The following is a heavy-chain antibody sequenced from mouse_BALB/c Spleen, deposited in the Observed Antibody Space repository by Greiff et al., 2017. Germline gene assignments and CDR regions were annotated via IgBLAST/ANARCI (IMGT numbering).Heavy chain of an antibody. Sequence: VQLQESGPGLVQPSQSLSITCTVSGFSLTSYGVHWVRQSPGKGLEWLGVIWSGGSTDYNAAFISRLSISKDNSKSQVFFKMNSLQANDTAIYYCARNRITTAPFAFAYWGQGALVTVSA. CDR3: ARNRITTAPFAFAY. CDR2: IWSGGST. V-gene: IGHV2-2*02. D-gene: IGHD1-2*01. J-gene: IGHJ3*01. CDR1: GFSLTSYG.